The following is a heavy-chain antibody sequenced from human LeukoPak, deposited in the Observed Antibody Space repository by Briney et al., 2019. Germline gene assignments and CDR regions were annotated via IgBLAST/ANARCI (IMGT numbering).Heavy chain of an antibody. CDR3: ARDLIAAAVTAFDY. Sequence: PGGSLRLSCAASGFTFSSYWMSWVRQAPGKGLEWVANIKQDGSEKYYVDSVKGRFTISRDNAKNSLYLQMNSLRAEDTAVYYWARDLIAAAVTAFDYGAQGTLVTVSS. CDR1: GFTFSSYW. CDR2: IKQDGSEK. V-gene: IGHV3-7*01. D-gene: IGHD6-13*01. J-gene: IGHJ4*02.